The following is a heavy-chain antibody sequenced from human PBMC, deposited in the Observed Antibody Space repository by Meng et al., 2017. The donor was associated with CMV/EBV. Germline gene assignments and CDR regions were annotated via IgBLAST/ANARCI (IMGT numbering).Heavy chain of an antibody. CDR3: ARGRWGYGSGSYYNNYYYYGMDV. Sequence: ASVKVSCKASGYTFTSYEINWVRQATGQGLEWMGWMNPNSGNTGYAQKFQGRVTITRNTSISTAYMELSSLRSEDTAVYYCARGRWGYGSGSYYNNYYYYGMDVWGQGTTVTVSS. CDR1: GYTFTSYE. V-gene: IGHV1-8*03. CDR2: MNPNSGNT. J-gene: IGHJ6*02. D-gene: IGHD3-10*01.